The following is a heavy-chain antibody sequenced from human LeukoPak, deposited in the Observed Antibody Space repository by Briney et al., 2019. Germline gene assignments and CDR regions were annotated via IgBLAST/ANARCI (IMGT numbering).Heavy chain of an antibody. CDR3: ASTPMVRGYAFDI. D-gene: IGHD3-10*01. CDR2: IYSGGST. J-gene: IGHJ3*02. V-gene: IGHV3-53*01. Sequence: AGGPLRLSCAASGFTVSSNYMSWVRQAPGKGLEWVSVIYSGGSTYYADSVKGRFTISRDNSKNTLYLQMNSLRAEDTAVYYCASTPMVRGYAFDIWGQGTMVAVSS. CDR1: GFTVSSNY.